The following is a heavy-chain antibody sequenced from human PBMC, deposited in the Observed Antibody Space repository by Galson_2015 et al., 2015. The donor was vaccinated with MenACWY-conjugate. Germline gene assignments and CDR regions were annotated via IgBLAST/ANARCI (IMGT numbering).Heavy chain of an antibody. D-gene: IGHD5-12*01. CDR1: GGTFSSYA. CDR2: IIPIFGTA. V-gene: IGHV1-69*13. CDR3: ARGGEVATTTPFDY. Sequence: SVKVSCKASGGTFSSYAISWVRQAPGQGLEWMGGIIPIFGTANYAQKFQGRVTITADESTSTAYMELSSLRSEDTAVYYCARGGEVATTTPFDYWGQGTLVTVSS. J-gene: IGHJ4*02.